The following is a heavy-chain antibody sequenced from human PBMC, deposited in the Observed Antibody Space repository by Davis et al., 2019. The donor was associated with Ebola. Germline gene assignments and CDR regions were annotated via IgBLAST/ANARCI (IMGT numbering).Heavy chain of an antibody. CDR1: GGTFSSYA. V-gene: IGHV1-18*01. D-gene: IGHD5-12*01. J-gene: IGHJ4*02. CDR2: ISAYNGNT. CDR3: ASALGIYSPPDY. Sequence: AASVTVSCKASGGTFSSYAISWVRQAPGQGLEWMGWISAYNGNTNYAQKLQGRVTMTTDTSTSTAYMELRSLRSDDTAVYYCASALGIYSPPDYWGQGTLVTVSS.